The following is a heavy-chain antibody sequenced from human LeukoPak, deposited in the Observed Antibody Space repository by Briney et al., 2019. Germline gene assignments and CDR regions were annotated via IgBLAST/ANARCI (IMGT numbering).Heavy chain of an antibody. CDR3: ALGLVTDY. V-gene: IGHV3-66*01. D-gene: IGHD3-9*01. J-gene: IGHJ4*02. Sequence: GGPLGLSWAASGXTVSSNFLSWVRQAPGKGLEWVSVIYSGGSTYYADSVKGRFTISRDNSKNTLYLRMNSLRVEDTAVYYCALGLVTDYWGQGTLVTVSS. CDR1: GXTVSSNF. CDR2: IYSGGST.